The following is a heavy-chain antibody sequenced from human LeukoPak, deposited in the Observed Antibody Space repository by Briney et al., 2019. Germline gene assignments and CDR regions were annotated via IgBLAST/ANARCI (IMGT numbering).Heavy chain of an antibody. CDR1: GFSFSDYY. J-gene: IGHJ5*02. CDR3: ARDREEFGSDSWWFDP. Sequence: GGSLRLSCAASGFSFSDYYMGWIRQAPEKGLEWLSCIGSSGSPTNYGDSVKGRFTISRDNTKNSLYLQMDSLRSEDTAVYYCARDREEFGSDSWWFDPWGQGTLVTVSS. V-gene: IGHV3-11*01. CDR2: IGSSGSPT. D-gene: IGHD3-10*01.